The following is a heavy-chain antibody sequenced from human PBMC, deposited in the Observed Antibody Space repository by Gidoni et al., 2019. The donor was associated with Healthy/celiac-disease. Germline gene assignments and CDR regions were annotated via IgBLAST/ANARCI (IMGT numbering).Heavy chain of an antibody. V-gene: IGHV3-23*01. CDR3: AKHGEWELPWGYFDY. Sequence: EVQLLESGGGLVQLGGSLRLPFAAPGFTFSSYAMSWVRQAPGKGLEWDSASSGSGGSTYYADSVKGRFTISRDNSKNTLYLQMNSLRAEDTAVYYCAKHGEWELPWGYFDYWGQGTLVTVSS. J-gene: IGHJ4*02. D-gene: IGHD1-26*01. CDR2: SSGSGGST. CDR1: GFTFSSYA.